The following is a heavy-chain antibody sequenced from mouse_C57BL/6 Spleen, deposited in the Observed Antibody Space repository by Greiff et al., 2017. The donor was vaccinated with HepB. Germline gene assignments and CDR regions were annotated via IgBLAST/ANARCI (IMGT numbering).Heavy chain of an antibody. V-gene: IGHV1-18*01. D-gene: IGHD3-2*02. CDR1: GYTFTDYN. Sequence: DVHLVESGPELVKPGASVKIPCKASGYTFTDYNMDWVKQSHGKSLEWIGDINPNNGGTIYNQKFKGKATLTVDKSSSTAYMELRSLTSEDTAVYYCASSQATTWFAYWGQGTLVTVSA. J-gene: IGHJ3*01. CDR2: INPNNGGT. CDR3: ASSQATTWFAY.